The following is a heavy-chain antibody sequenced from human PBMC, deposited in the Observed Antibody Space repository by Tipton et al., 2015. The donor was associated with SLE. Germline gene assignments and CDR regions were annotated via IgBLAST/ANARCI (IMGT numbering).Heavy chain of an antibody. CDR1: GFTFSSYS. Sequence: SLRLSCAASGFTFSSYSMNWVRQAPGKGLEWVSSISSSSSYIYYADSVKGRFTISRDNAKNSLYLQMNSLRAEDTAVYYCARDACSSTSCYGYYYMDVWGKGTTVTVSS. CDR2: ISSSSSYI. D-gene: IGHD2-2*01. J-gene: IGHJ6*03. V-gene: IGHV3-21*01. CDR3: ARDACSSTSCYGYYYMDV.